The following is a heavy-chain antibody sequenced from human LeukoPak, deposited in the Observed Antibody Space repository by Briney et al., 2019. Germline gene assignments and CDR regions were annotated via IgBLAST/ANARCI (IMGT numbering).Heavy chain of an antibody. Sequence: SETLSLTCTVSGGSISTYYWSWIRQPPGKGLEWLGYIYYSGSTNYNPSLKSRVTISVDTSKNHFSLKVRSVDAAEPAVYYCARESSRSYYYYSLYVWGQGPTGTVSS. CDR2: IYYSGST. V-gene: IGHV4-59*01. J-gene: IGHJ6*02. CDR3: ARESSRSYYYYSLYV. CDR1: GGSISTYY. D-gene: IGHD2-2*01.